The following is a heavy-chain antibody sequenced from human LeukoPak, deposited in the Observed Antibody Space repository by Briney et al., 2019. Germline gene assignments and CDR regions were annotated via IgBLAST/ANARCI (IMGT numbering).Heavy chain of an antibody. V-gene: IGHV4-61*02. Sequence: KTSKTLSLTGTVSGGSISSGSYYWSWILQPAGKGLEWIGRIYTSGSTNYNPSLKSRVTISVDTSKNQFSLKLSSVTAADTAVYYCARGVLYYDILTGYLDCFMDVWGKGTTVTISS. D-gene: IGHD3-9*01. CDR2: IYTSGST. CDR3: ARGVLYYDILTGYLDCFMDV. CDR1: GGSISSGSYY. J-gene: IGHJ6*03.